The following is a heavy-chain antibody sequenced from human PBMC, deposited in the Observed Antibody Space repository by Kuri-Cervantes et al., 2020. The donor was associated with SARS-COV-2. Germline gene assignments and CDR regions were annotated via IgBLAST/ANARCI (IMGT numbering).Heavy chain of an antibody. CDR1: GFSLSTSGMC. D-gene: IGHD2/OR15-2a*01. CDR3: ARIQRTFAADAFDI. J-gene: IGHJ3*02. Sequence: SGPTLVKPTQTLPLTCTFSGFSLSTSGMCVSWIRQPPGKALEWLARIDWDDDKFYSTSLKTRLTISKDTSKNQVVLTMTNMDPVDTATYYCARIQRTFAADAFDIWGQGTMVTVSS. V-gene: IGHV2-70*17. CDR2: IDWDDDK.